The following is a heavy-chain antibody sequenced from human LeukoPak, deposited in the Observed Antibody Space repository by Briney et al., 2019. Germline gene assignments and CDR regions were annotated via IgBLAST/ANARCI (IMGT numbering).Heavy chain of an antibody. CDR1: GFNFGSHW. D-gene: IGHD3-3*01. J-gene: IGHJ4*02. V-gene: IGHV3-7*01. CDR3: ATDRGWRTSGYYLYYFEY. CDR2: IKQDGSEK. Sequence: GGSLRLSCAASGFNFGSHWMTWVRQAPGKGLEWVANIKQDGSEKYYVDSVRGRFTISRDNTMNSLYLQMSSLRAEDTAVYYCATDRGWRTSGYYLYYFEYWGQGTLVTYSS.